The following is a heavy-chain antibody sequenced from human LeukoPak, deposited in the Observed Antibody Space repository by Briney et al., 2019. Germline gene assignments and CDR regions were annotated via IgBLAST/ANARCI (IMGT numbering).Heavy chain of an antibody. CDR1: GMSGGTINSYY. CDR3: AREKIRSTVTDY. Sequence: SETLSLTCSVSGMSGGTINSYYWSWIRQPPGQGLEWIGYIYYSGSTNYNPSLKSRVTMSVDTSKNQFSLKLSSVTAADTAVYYCAREKIRSTVTDYWGQGTLVTVSS. V-gene: IGHV4-59*12. CDR2: IYYSGST. D-gene: IGHD4-11*01. J-gene: IGHJ4*02.